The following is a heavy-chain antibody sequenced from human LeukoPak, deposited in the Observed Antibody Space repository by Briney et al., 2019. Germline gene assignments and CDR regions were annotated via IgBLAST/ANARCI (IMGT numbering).Heavy chain of an antibody. D-gene: IGHD3-22*01. CDR2: ISSSSYI. Sequence: GGSLRLSCAASGFTFSSYSMNWVRQAPGKGLEWVSSISSSSYIYYADSVKGRFTISRDNAKDSLYLQMNSLRAEDTAVYYCAREGYDSSGYYEYYFDYWGQGTLVTVSS. CDR3: AREGYDSSGYYEYYFDY. V-gene: IGHV3-21*01. J-gene: IGHJ4*02. CDR1: GFTFSSYS.